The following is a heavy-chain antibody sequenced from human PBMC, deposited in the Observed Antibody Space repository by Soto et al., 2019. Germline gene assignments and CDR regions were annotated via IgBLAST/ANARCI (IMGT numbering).Heavy chain of an antibody. CDR3: ARQYSSGWVYFQH. V-gene: IGHV1-18*01. D-gene: IGHD6-19*01. J-gene: IGHJ1*01. Sequence: ASVKVSCIASGYTFTSYGIIWVRQAPGQGLEWMGWISAYNGNTNYAQKLQGRVTMTTDTSTSTAYMELRSLRSDDTAVYYCARQYSSGWVYFQHWGQGTLVTVSS. CDR2: ISAYNGNT. CDR1: GYTFTSYG.